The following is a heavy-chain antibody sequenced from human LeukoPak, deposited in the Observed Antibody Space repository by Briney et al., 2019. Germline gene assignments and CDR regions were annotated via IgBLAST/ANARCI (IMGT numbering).Heavy chain of an antibody. D-gene: IGHD1-26*01. V-gene: IGHV6-1*01. CDR2: TYYRSKWYN. CDR1: GDSVSSNSAA. J-gene: IGHJ4*02. CDR3: ARSPRDAPYSGSYYFDY. Sequence: SQTLSLICAISGDSVSSNSAAWNWIRQSPSRGLEWLGRTYYRSKWYNDYAVSVKSRIIINPDTSKNQFSLQLNCVTPEDTAVYYCARSPRDAPYSGSYYFDYWGQGTLVTVSS.